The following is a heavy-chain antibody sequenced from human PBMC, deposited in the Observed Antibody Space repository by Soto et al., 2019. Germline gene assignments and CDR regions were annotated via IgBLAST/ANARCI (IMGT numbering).Heavy chain of an antibody. Sequence: NPGGSLRLSCIASGFTFGDYDMSWFRQAPGKGLEWVGFIRSKAYVGTTEYAASVKGRFTISRDDSISIAYLQMNSLKTEDTAVYYCTRGEDYYGSPLMDVWGQGTTVTVSS. J-gene: IGHJ6*02. CDR2: IRSKAYVGTT. D-gene: IGHD3-22*01. CDR1: GFTFGDYD. V-gene: IGHV3-49*05. CDR3: TRGEDYYGSPLMDV.